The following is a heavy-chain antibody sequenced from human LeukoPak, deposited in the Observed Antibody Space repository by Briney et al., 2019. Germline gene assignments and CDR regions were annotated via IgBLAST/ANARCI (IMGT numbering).Heavy chain of an antibody. V-gene: IGHV1-58*02. D-gene: IGHD3-22*01. Sequence: GASVTVSYKASGFTFPISAMQWVRQARGQRLAGIGWIFVGSGNTNYTQKLQGRVTMTTDTPPSTAYTELRSLRSDDTAVYYCARDDKYYYDSSHYAFDIWGQGTMVTVSS. CDR2: IFVGSGNT. CDR1: GFTFPISA. J-gene: IGHJ3*02. CDR3: ARDDKYYYDSSHYAFDI.